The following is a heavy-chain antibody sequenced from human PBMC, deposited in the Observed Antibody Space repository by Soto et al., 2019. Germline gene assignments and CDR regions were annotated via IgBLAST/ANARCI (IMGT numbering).Heavy chain of an antibody. J-gene: IGHJ2*01. CDR2: IFSNDEK. CDR3: ARIRYGDYFHWNFDL. Sequence: QVTLKESGPVLVKPTETLTLTCTVSGFSLTNARMGVSWIRQPPGKALEWLTHIFSNDEKSYSTSLKNRLTTSKDTSNSQVVLIMTDMDPVDTATYYGARIRYGDYFHWNFDLWGRGTRVAVSS. CDR1: GFSLTNARMG. D-gene: IGHD4-17*01. V-gene: IGHV2-26*01.